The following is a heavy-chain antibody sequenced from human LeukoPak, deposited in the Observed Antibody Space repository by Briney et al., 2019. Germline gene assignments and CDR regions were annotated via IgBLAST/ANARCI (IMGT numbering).Heavy chain of an antibody. CDR2: ISSNGGYI. D-gene: IGHD1-26*01. Sequence: PGGSLRLSCAGSGFSFSTYALHWFRQAPGKGLEYVSGISSNGGYIYYSNSVKGRFTISRDNSKNTVYLQMGSLRAEDMAVYYCARGRKSGTYKYYFDYWGQGTLVTVSS. CDR1: GFSFSTYA. CDR3: ARGRKSGTYKYYFDY. J-gene: IGHJ4*02. V-gene: IGHV3-64*01.